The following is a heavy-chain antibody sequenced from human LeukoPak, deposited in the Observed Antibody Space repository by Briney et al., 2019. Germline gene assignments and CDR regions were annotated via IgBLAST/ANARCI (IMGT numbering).Heavy chain of an antibody. CDR3: ARGGYSYVIDY. V-gene: IGHV4-59*01. J-gene: IGHJ4*02. Sequence: SETLSLTCTVSGGSISSYYWSWIRQPPGKGLEWIGYIYYSGSTNYNPSLKSRVTISVDTSKNQFSLKLSSVTAADTAVYYCARGGYSYVIDYWGQGTLVTVSS. D-gene: IGHD5-18*01. CDR2: IYYSGST. CDR1: GGSISSYY.